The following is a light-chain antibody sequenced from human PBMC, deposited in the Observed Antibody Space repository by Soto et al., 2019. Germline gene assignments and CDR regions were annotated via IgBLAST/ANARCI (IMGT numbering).Light chain of an antibody. CDR3: QQYYGYPNT. CDR2: AAS. J-gene: IGKJ2*01. V-gene: IGKV1-8*01. CDR1: QGISSY. Sequence: AIRMTQSPSSFSASTGDRVTITCRASQGISSYLAWYQQKPGKAPKLLIYAASTLQSGVPSRFSGSGSGTDFTLTISCLQSEDFATYYCQQYYGYPNTFGQGTKLEIK.